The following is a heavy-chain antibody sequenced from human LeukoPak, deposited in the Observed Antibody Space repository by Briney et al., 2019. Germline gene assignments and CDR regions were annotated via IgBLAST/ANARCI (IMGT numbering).Heavy chain of an antibody. Sequence: SETLSLTCTVSGGSISGSSHYWAWIRQPPGKGLEWIGHFYYGGSTYYNPSLKSRVTISVDTSKNQFSVKLTSVTAADTAVYYCARDRSREGTYGSGSYFPGWFDPWGQGTLVTVSS. CDR2: FYYGGST. D-gene: IGHD3-10*01. CDR3: ARDRSREGTYGSGSYFPGWFDP. J-gene: IGHJ5*02. CDR1: GGSISGSSHY. V-gene: IGHV4-39*07.